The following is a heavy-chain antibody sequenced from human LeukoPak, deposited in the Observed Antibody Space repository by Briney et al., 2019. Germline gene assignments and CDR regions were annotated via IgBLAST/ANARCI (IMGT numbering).Heavy chain of an antibody. CDR3: ARVGSG. V-gene: IGHV3-30-3*01. Sequence: PGGSLRLSCAASGFTFSSYAMHWVRQAPGKGLEWVAVISYDGSNKYYADSVKGRFTISRDNSKNTLYLQMNSLRAEDTAVYYCARVGSGWGQGTLVTVSS. CDR2: ISYDGSNK. J-gene: IGHJ4*02. CDR1: GFTFSSYA.